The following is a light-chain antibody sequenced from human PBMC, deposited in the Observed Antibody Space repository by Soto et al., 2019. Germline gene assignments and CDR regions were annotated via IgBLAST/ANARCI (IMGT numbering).Light chain of an antibody. CDR2: GAS. J-gene: IGKJ1*01. CDR3: QQYNNFWT. Sequence: EVVMTQSPDTLSVSPGERVTLSCRASQSLRSNLAWYQQKPGQAPRLLIYGASTRATGIPARFSGSGSGTEFTLTINSLQSADFAVYYCQQYNNFWTFGQGTKVEIK. V-gene: IGKV3-15*01. CDR1: QSLRSN.